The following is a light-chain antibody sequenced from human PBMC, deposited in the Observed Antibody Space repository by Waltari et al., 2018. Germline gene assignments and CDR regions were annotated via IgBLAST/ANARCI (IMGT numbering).Light chain of an antibody. Sequence: QSALTQPASVSGSPGQSITISCTGTNSDIGASNYVSWYQQHPGQAPILIIFDVTFRSAGVSHRFTGSKSGNTASLTISGLQAEDEADYFCASYIGSALELFGGGTRLTVL. CDR3: ASYIGSALEL. CDR1: NSDIGASNY. V-gene: IGLV2-14*03. J-gene: IGLJ3*02. CDR2: DVT.